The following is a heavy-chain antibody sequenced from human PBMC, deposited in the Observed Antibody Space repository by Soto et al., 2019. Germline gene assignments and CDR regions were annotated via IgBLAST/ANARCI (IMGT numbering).Heavy chain of an antibody. CDR2: IYYGGSA. Sequence: SETLSLTCTVSGASISSGGYYWTWIRQHPGEGLEWIGHIYYGGSAYYNPSLTSRLTISVDTSNNQFSLKLSSVTAADTATYYCAVARDISGYNYFDHWGQGALVTVSS. CDR3: AVARDISGYNYFDH. CDR1: GASISSGGYY. J-gene: IGHJ4*02. D-gene: IGHD3-22*01. V-gene: IGHV4-31*03.